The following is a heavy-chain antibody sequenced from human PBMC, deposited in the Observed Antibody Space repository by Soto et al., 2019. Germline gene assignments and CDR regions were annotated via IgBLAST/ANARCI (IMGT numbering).Heavy chain of an antibody. Sequence: ASVVSCKASGYTFTSYYMHWVRQAPGQGLEWMGIINPSGGSTSYAQKFQGRVTMTRDTSTSTVYMELSSLRSEDTAVYYCARAGRNDSINYYYYYMDVWGKGTTVTVSS. CDR3: ARAGRNDSINYYYYYMDV. CDR2: INPSGGST. V-gene: IGHV1-46*03. J-gene: IGHJ6*03. CDR1: GYTFTSYY. D-gene: IGHD1-1*01.